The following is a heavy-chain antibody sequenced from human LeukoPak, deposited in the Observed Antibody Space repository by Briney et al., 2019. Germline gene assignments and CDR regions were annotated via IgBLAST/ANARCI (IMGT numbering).Heavy chain of an antibody. D-gene: IGHD3-10*01. CDR1: GGSMGKYY. CDR3: ARRIMVRGVIDWFDA. J-gene: IGHJ5*02. CDR2: ISDTGST. Sequence: SASLSLTFTVSGGSMGKYYWTSIRQPAGKGLELIGFISDTGSTPYDPSLNSRVTISVDTSQNQFSLKLTSVTAADTAVYYCARRIMVRGVIDWFDAWGQGTLVTVTS. V-gene: IGHV4-59*08.